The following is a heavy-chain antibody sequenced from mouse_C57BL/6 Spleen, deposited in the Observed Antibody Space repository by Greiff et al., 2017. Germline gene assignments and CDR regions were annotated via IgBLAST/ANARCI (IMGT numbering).Heavy chain of an antibody. D-gene: IGHD1-1*01. CDR2: ISSGSSTI. CDR3: ANYYGSSYVTSYYAMDY. CDR1: GFTFSDYG. J-gene: IGHJ4*01. Sequence: EVKLMESGGGLVKPGGSLKLSCAASGFTFSDYGMHWVRQAPEKGLEWVAYISSGSSTIYYADTVKGRFTISRDNAKNTLFLQMTSLRSEDTAMYYCANYYGSSYVTSYYAMDYWGQGTSVTVSS. V-gene: IGHV5-17*01.